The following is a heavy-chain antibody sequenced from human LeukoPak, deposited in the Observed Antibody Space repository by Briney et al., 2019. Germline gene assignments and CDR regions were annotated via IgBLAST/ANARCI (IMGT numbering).Heavy chain of an antibody. J-gene: IGHJ4*02. CDR3: ARGGDVPFDY. V-gene: IGHV4-30-2*01. Sequence: PSETLSLTCTVSGGSISSGGYYWSWIRQPPGKGLEWIGYIYHSGSTYYNPSLKSRVTISVDRSKNQFSLKLSSVTAADTAVYYCARGGDVPFDYWGQGTLVTVSS. CDR1: GGSISSGGYY. D-gene: IGHD2-21*02. CDR2: IYHSGST.